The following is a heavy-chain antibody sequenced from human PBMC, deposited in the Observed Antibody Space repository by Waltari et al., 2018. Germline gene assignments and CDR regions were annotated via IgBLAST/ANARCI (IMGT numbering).Heavy chain of an antibody. CDR2: MNQKSGNT. J-gene: IGHJ6*02. CDR1: GSPFTIYD. V-gene: IGHV1-8*01. Sequence: QVQLVQSGAEVKQPGASVKVSCKSSGSPFTIYDINWVRQATGPGLEWMGWMNQKSGNTGYAQKFQGRVTMTRNTSISTAYMELSSLRSEDTAVYYCARVYCSSTSCYTSNYYYGMDVWGQGTTVTVSS. D-gene: IGHD2-2*02. CDR3: ARVYCSSTSCYTSNYYYGMDV.